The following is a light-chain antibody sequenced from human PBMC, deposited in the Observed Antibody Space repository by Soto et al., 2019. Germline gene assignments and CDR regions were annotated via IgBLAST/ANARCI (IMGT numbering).Light chain of an antibody. V-gene: IGKV3-11*01. CDR1: QSVSSY. CDR2: DAS. Sequence: EIVLTQSPATLSLSPGERATLSCRASQSVSSYLAWYQQKPGRAPRLLIYDASNRATGIPARFSGSGSGTDLTLTISSLEPEDFAVYYCQQRSNWLLTFGGGTKVEIK. CDR3: QQRSNWLLT. J-gene: IGKJ4*01.